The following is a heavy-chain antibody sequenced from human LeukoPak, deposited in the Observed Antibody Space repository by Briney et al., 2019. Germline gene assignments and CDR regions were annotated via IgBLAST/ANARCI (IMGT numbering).Heavy chain of an antibody. V-gene: IGHV4-59*08. CDR3: ARREGVAGYLTR. CDR1: GGSISSYY. J-gene: IGHJ4*02. D-gene: IGHD6-19*01. CDR2: IYYSGST. Sequence: PSETLSLTCTVSGGSISSYYWSWIRQPPGKGLEWIGYIYYSGSTNYNPSLKSRVTISVDTSKNQLSLKLSSVTAADTAVYYCARREGVAGYLTRWGQGTLATVSS.